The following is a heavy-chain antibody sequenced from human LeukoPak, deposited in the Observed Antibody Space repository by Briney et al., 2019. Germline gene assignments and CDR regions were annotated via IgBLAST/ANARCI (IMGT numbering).Heavy chain of an antibody. V-gene: IGHV3-30*18. Sequence: PGRSLRLSCAASGFTFSSYGMHWVRQAPGKGLEWVAVISYDGSNKYYADSVKGRFTISRDNSKNTLYLQMNSLSAEDTAVYYCAKGEWIQLWLHIWSQGTLVTVSS. CDR3: AKGEWIQLWLHI. D-gene: IGHD5-18*01. J-gene: IGHJ4*02. CDR1: GFTFSSYG. CDR2: ISYDGSNK.